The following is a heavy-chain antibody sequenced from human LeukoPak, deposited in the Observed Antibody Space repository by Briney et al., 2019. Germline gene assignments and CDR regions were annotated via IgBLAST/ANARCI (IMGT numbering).Heavy chain of an antibody. J-gene: IGHJ5*02. CDR3: AREEYHCSSTSCYRSNDH. CDR1: GYTFTGYY. Sequence: ASVKVSCKASGYTFTGYYMHWVRQAPGQGLEWMGWINPNSGGTNYAQKFQGRVTMTRDTSISTAYMELSRLRSDDTAVYYCAREEYHCSSTSCYRSNDHWGQGTLVTVSS. CDR2: INPNSGGT. D-gene: IGHD2-2*02. V-gene: IGHV1-2*02.